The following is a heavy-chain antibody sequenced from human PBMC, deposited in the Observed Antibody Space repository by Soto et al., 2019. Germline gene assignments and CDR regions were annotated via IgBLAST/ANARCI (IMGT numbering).Heavy chain of an antibody. V-gene: IGHV3-21*06. Sequence: EVQLVESGGGLVKPGGSLRLSCAASGFTFSSYSMNWVRQAPGKGLEWVASISRSNSYIYYADSVKGRFTISRDNAKNSLYLQMNSVRAEDTAVYYCARDGGYSSGWYQFDYWGQGTLVTVSS. CDR3: ARDGGYSSGWYQFDY. CDR2: ISRSNSYI. CDR1: GFTFSSYS. J-gene: IGHJ4*02. D-gene: IGHD6-19*01.